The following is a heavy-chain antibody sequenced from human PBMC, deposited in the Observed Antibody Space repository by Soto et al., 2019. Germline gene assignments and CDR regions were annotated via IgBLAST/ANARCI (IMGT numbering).Heavy chain of an antibody. CDR1: GGPISGYF. CDR2: IYSNGIT. J-gene: IGHJ5*02. D-gene: IGHD3-10*01. V-gene: IGHV4-4*07. Sequence: QVQLQESGPGLVKPSETLSLTCSVSGGPISGYFWRWIRQPAGKGLEWIGRIYSNGITVYNPSLTTRVTMSVDTSKNHFSLRLSSLTAADTAVYYCARGPGSYNWFDLWGQGTLVTVSS. CDR3: ARGPGSYNWFDL.